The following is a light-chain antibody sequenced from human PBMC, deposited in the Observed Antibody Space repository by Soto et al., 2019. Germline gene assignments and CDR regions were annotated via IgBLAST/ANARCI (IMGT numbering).Light chain of an antibody. CDR3: QHCGASSYT. J-gene: IGKJ2*01. V-gene: IGKV3-20*01. Sequence: EIVLTQSPGTLSLSPGESATLSCRASQSVGSTYLAWYQQKPGQAPRLLIYGASSRAAGIPDRFSGSGSGTDFTLTISRLEPEDFAVYYCQHCGASSYTFGQGTKLEIK. CDR2: GAS. CDR1: QSVGSTY.